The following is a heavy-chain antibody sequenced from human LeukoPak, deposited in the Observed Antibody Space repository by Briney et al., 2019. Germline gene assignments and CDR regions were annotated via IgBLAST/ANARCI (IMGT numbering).Heavy chain of an antibody. Sequence: SLKVSCKASGGTFSSYAISWVRQAPGQGLEWMGRIRTILGIANYAQKFQGSVTITADKSTSTAYMELSSLRSEDTAVYYCASDIVVVPAAMNYFDYWGQGTLVTLSS. J-gene: IGHJ4*02. CDR1: GGTFSSYA. V-gene: IGHV1-69*04. D-gene: IGHD2-2*01. CDR3: ASDIVVVPAAMNYFDY. CDR2: IRTILGIA.